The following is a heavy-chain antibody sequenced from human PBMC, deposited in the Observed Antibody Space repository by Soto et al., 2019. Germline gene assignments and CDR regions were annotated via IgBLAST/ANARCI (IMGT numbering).Heavy chain of an antibody. CDR3: ARDSGHHYDFWSGYYFPYNYFDY. J-gene: IGHJ4*02. CDR1: GYTFTSYY. D-gene: IGHD3-3*01. CDR2: INPSGGST. V-gene: IGHV1-46*01. Sequence: QVQLVQSGAEVKKPGASVKVSCKASGYTFTSYYMHWVRQAPGQGLEWMGIINPSGGSTSYAQKFQGRVTMTRDTSTSTVHMELSSLRSEDTAVYYCARDSGHHYDFWSGYYFPYNYFDYWGQGTLVTVSS.